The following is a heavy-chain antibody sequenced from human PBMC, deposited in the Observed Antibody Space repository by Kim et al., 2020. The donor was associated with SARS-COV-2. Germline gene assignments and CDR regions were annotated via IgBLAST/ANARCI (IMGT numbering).Heavy chain of an antibody. CDR3: ARAEGPYQRGWFDP. D-gene: IGHD2-2*01. J-gene: IGHJ5*02. Sequence: GGSLRLSCAASGFTFSSYEMNWVRQAPGKGLEWVSYISGSGSTIYYPDSMKGRFTISRDNAKNSLSLQMNSLRAEDTAVYYCARAEGPYQRGWFDPWGQGTLVTVSS. V-gene: IGHV3-48*03. CDR2: ISGSGSTI. CDR1: GFTFSSYE.